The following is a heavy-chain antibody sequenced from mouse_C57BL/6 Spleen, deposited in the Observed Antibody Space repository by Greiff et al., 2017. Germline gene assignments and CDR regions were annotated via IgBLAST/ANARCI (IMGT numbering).Heavy chain of an antibody. CDR2: IDPETGGT. V-gene: IGHV1-15*01. CDR3: TRWLLRAMDY. CDR1: GYTFTDYE. J-gene: IGHJ4*01. D-gene: IGHD2-3*01. Sequence: VKLQESGAELVRPGASVTLSCKASGYTFTDYEMHWVKQTPVHGLEWIGAIDPETGGTAYNQKFKGKAILTADKSSSTAYMELRSLTSEDSAVYYCTRWLLRAMDYWGQGTSVTVSS.